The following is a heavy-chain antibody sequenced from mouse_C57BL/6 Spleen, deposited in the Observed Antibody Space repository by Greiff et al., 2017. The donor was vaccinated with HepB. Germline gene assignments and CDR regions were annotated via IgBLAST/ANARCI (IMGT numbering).Heavy chain of an antibody. CDR1: GYAFTNYL. Sequence: VQLQQSGAELVRPGPSVKVSCKASGYAFTNYLIEWVKQRPGQGLEWIGVINPGSGGTNYNEKFKGKATLTADKSSSTAYMQLSSLTSEDSAVYFCARASTMVTTGPYFDYWGQGTTLTVSS. CDR2: INPGSGGT. J-gene: IGHJ2*01. V-gene: IGHV1-54*01. D-gene: IGHD2-2*01. CDR3: ARASTMVTTGPYFDY.